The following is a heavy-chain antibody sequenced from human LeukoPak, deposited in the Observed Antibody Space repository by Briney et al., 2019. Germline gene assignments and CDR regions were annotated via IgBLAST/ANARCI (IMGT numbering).Heavy chain of an antibody. V-gene: IGHV1-18*01. J-gene: IGHJ4*02. Sequence: ASVKVSCKASGYTFTNYGITWVRQAPGQGLEWMGWISVNNGNTNYAQKLQGRVTMTTDTSTSTAYMELRSLTSDDTAVYYCARELTGTTSWGFDYWGQGTLVTVSS. CDR3: ARELTGTTSWGFDY. D-gene: IGHD1-20*01. CDR2: ISVNNGNT. CDR1: GYTFTNYG.